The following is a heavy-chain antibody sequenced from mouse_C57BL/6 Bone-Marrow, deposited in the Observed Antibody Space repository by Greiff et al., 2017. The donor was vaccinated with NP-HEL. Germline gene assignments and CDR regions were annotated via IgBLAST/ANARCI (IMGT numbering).Heavy chain of an antibody. CDR3: ARKRYGSSLYYAMDY. CDR2: IYPRSGNT. J-gene: IGHJ4*01. D-gene: IGHD1-1*01. Sequence: QVQLQQSGAELARPGASVKLSCKASGYTFTSYGISWVKQRTGQGLEWIGEIYPRSGNTYYNEKFKGKATLTADKSSSTAYMELRSLTSEDSAVYFCARKRYGSSLYYAMDYWGQGTSVTVSS. V-gene: IGHV1-81*01. CDR1: GYTFTSYG.